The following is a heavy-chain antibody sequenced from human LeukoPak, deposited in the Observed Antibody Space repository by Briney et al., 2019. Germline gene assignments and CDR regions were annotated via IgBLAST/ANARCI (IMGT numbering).Heavy chain of an antibody. CDR3: ARIFDRDI. Sequence: SSETLSLTCTVSGGPIRNSYWSWVRHSAGTGMQWIGRIHGTLGSTNHNPSLKSRVVMSLDTSSNQFSLRLSATSAADTATYYCARIFDRDIWGQGTLVTVSP. CDR2: IHGTLGST. D-gene: IGHD3-3*01. V-gene: IGHV4-4*07. J-gene: IGHJ3*02. CDR1: GGPIRNSY.